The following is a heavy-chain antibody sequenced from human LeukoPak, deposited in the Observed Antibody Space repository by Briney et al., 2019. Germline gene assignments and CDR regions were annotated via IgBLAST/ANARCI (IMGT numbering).Heavy chain of an antibody. D-gene: IGHD3-16*01. Sequence: ASVKVSCKASGYSLTGYYIHWVRQAPGQGLEWMGIINPSGGSTSYPQKFQGRVTMTRDTSTSTVYMELTSLRSEDTAVYYCAREFGDNRKPFDVWGQGTMVTVSS. CDR1: GYSLTGYY. V-gene: IGHV1-46*01. CDR2: INPSGGST. CDR3: AREFGDNRKPFDV. J-gene: IGHJ3*01.